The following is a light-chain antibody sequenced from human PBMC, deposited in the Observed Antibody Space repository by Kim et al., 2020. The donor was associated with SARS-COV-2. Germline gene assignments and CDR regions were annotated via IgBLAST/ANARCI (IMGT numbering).Light chain of an antibody. CDR2: DVS. Sequence: PGQSITISCTGTSSYVGDYNYVSWYQQHPGEAPKLIIYDVSHRPSGVSNRFSGSKSGNTASLIISELHIEDEADYYCCSYTSSITLFGGGTLLTVL. J-gene: IGLJ2*01. CDR3: CSYTSSITL. CDR1: SSYVGDYNY. V-gene: IGLV2-14*04.